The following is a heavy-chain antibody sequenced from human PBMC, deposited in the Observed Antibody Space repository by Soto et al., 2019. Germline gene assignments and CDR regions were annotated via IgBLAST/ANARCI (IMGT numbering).Heavy chain of an antibody. D-gene: IGHD4-17*01. J-gene: IGHJ4*02. V-gene: IGHV3-23*01. CDR1: GFTFSNFA. Sequence: PWGSLRLSCAASGFTFSNFAMSWVRQAPGKGLEWVSAISGSGGSTHYADSVKGQVTISADKSISTAYLQWSSLKASDTAMYYCARLMTSVTPFDSWGQGTLVTVSS. CDR2: ISGSGGST. CDR3: ARLMTSVTPFDS.